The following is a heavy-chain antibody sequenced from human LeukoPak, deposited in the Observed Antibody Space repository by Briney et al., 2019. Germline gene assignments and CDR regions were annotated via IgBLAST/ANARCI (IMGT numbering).Heavy chain of an antibody. CDR3: ARGMYYYDSSTSAY. V-gene: IGHV4-34*01. CDR1: GGSFSGYY. CDR2: INHSGST. Sequence: SETLSLTCAVYGGSFSGYYWSWIRQPPGKGLEWIGEINHSGSTNYNPSLKSRVTISVDTSKNQFSLKLSSVTAADTAVYYCARGMYYYDSSTSAYWGQGTLVTVSS. J-gene: IGHJ4*02. D-gene: IGHD3-22*01.